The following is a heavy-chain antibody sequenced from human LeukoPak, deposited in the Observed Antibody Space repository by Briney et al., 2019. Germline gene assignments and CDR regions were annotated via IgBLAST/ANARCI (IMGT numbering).Heavy chain of an antibody. CDR2: ISYDGSNK. Sequence: GRSLRLSCAASGFTFSSYGMHWVRPAPGKGLEWVAVISYDGSNKYYADSVKGRFTISRDNSKNTLYLQMNSLRAEDTAVYYCAKSYSDTVTPFGYWGQGTLVTVSS. D-gene: IGHD4-17*01. CDR1: GFTFSSYG. CDR3: AKSYSDTVTPFGY. J-gene: IGHJ4*02. V-gene: IGHV3-30*18.